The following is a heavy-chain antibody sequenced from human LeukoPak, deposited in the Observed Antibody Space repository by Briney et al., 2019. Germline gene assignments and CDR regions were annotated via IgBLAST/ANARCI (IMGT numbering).Heavy chain of an antibody. CDR3: ARAYLRYYYYYYGMDV. CDR2: IYYSGST. D-gene: IGHD2-21*01. J-gene: IGHJ6*02. Sequence: PSETLSLTCTVSGGSISSYYWSWIRQPPGKGLEWIGYIYYSGSTNYNPSLKSRVTISVDTSKNQFSLKLSSVTAADTAVYYCARAYLRYYYYYYGMDVWGQGTTVTVSS. CDR1: GGSISSYY. V-gene: IGHV4-59*01.